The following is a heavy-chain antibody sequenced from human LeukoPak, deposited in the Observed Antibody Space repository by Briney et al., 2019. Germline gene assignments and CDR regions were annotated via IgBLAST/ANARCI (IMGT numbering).Heavy chain of an antibody. V-gene: IGHV4-31*03. D-gene: IGHD4-17*01. CDR2: IYYSGST. CDR3: ATTTVTTRFFDL. CDR1: GGSISSGGYY. Sequence: SETLSLTCTVSGGSISSGGYYWSWIRQHPGKGLEWIGYIYYSGSTYYNPSLKSRVTISVDTSKNQFSLKLSSVTAADTAVYYCATTTVTTRFFDLWGQGTLVTVSS. J-gene: IGHJ2*01.